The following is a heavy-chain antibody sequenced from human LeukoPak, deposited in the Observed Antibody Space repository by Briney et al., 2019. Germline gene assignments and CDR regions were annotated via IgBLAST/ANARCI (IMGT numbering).Heavy chain of an antibody. CDR2: IIPIFGTA. Sequence: SVKVSCKASGGTFSSYAISWVRRAPGQGLEWMGGIIPIFGTANYAQKFQGRVTITADESTSTAYMELSSLRSEDTAVYYCARDFYDILTGPWQTRTMEYYFDYWGQGTLVTVSS. D-gene: IGHD3-9*01. CDR1: GGTFSSYA. V-gene: IGHV1-69*01. J-gene: IGHJ4*02. CDR3: ARDFYDILTGPWQTRTMEYYFDY.